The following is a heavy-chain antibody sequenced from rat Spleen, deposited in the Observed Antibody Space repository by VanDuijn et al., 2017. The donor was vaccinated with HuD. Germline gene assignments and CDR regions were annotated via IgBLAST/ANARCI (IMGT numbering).Heavy chain of an antibody. D-gene: IGHD1-2*01. CDR3: AREYYSSPDY. J-gene: IGHJ2*01. CDR2: ISSGGST. CDR1: GFSLNSNG. Sequence: QVHLRESGPGLVQPSQTLSLTCTVAGFSLNSNGVSWVRQPPGKGLEWIAAISSGGSTAYNSLLKSRLSISRDTSKSQVFLKMNSLQTEDTATYYCAREYYSSPDYWGQGVMVTVSS. V-gene: IGHV2S12*01.